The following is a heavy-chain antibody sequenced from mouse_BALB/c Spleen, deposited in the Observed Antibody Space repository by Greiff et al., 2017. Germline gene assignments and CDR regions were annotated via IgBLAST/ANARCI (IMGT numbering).Heavy chain of an antibody. J-gene: IGHJ2*01. CDR1: GYSFTSYY. CDR2: IDPFNGGT. Sequence: EVQLQQPGPELMKPGASVKISCKASGYSFTSYYMHWVKQSHGKSLEWIGYIDPFNGGTSYNQKFKGKATLTVDKSSSTAYMHLSSLTSEDSAVYYCARTLFSYGYDYFDYWGQGTTLTVSS. V-gene: IGHV1S135*01. D-gene: IGHD2-2*01. CDR3: ARTLFSYGYDYFDY.